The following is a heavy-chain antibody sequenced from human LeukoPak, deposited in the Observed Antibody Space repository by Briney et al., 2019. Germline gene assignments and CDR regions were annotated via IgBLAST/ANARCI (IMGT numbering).Heavy chain of an antibody. J-gene: IGHJ6*02. CDR3: AREDAAMVRGYYYYGMDV. V-gene: IGHV1-69*01. Sequence: SVKVSCKASGGXFSSYAISWVRQAPGQGLEWMGGIIPIFGTANYAQKFQGRVTIAADESTSTAYMELSSLRSEDTAVYYCAREDAAMVRGYYYYGMDVWGQGTTVTVSS. CDR1: GGXFSSYA. CDR2: IIPIFGTA. D-gene: IGHD3-10*01.